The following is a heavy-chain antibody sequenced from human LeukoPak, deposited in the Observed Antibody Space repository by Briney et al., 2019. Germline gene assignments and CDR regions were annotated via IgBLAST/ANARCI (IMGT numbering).Heavy chain of an antibody. J-gene: IGHJ6*03. CDR2: MNPNSGNT. CDR3: ATGSSLADFFGYYYYMDV. D-gene: IGHD3-3*01. V-gene: IGHV1-8*01. Sequence: ASVKVSCKASGYTFTSYDINWVRQATGQGLEWMGWMNPNSGNTGYAQKFQGRVTVTRNTSISTAYMELSSLRSEDTAVYYCATGSSLADFFGYYYYMDVWGKGTTVTVSS. CDR1: GYTFTSYD.